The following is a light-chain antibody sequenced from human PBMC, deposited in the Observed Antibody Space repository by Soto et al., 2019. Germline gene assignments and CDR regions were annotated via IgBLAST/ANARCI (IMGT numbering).Light chain of an antibody. Sequence: EIVMTQSPATLSVSPGERATLSCRASPSVSSNLAWYQQKPGQAPRLLIYGASIRATGVPARFSGGGSGTEFTLTISSLQSEDFAVYYCQKFNTWPRDTVGQGTKGDI. CDR2: GAS. V-gene: IGKV3-15*01. CDR3: QKFNTWPRDT. J-gene: IGKJ1*01. CDR1: PSVSSN.